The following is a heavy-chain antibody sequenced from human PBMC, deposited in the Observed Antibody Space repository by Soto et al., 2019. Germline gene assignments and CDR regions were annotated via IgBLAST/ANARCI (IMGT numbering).Heavy chain of an antibody. Sequence: QVQLQQWGAGLLKPSETLSLTCAVYGGSFSGYYWSWIRQPPGKGLEWIGEINHSGSTNYNPSLKSRVTISVDTSKNQFSLRLSSVTAADTAVYYCARGGGVMAPVAAAVVGWFDPWGQGTLVTVSS. CDR2: INHSGST. CDR3: ARGGGVMAPVAAAVVGWFDP. D-gene: IGHD6-13*01. V-gene: IGHV4-34*01. J-gene: IGHJ5*02. CDR1: GGSFSGYY.